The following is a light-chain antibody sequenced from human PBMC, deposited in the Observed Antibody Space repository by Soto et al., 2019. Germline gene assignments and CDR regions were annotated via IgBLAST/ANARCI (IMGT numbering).Light chain of an antibody. CDR1: RSNIGSAI. CDR2: MNN. J-gene: IGLJ3*02. CDR3: VAWDDNLSSRV. Sequence: QSVLTQPPSVSGAPGQRVTISCIGSRSNIGSAIVHWYQQLPGTAPKHLIYMNNQRPSGVPDRFSGSKSGTSASLVITGLRPEDEADYYCVAWDDNLSSRVFGGGTKLTVL. V-gene: IGLV1-47*01.